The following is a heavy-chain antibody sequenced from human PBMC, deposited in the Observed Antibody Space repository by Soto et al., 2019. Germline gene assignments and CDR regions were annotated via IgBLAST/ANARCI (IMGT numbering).Heavy chain of an antibody. CDR3: TRGYQGSGYIAFDI. Sequence: QVQLQESGPGLVKPSETLSLTCTVSGGSISSYYWSWIRQPPGKGLEYIGYIYYSGSTNSNPSLKRRVTISVDTSKNQFSLKLSSVTAADTAVYYCTRGYQGSGYIAFDIWGQGTMVTVSS. CDR1: GGSISSYY. D-gene: IGHD3-22*01. CDR2: IYYSGST. V-gene: IGHV4-59*01. J-gene: IGHJ3*02.